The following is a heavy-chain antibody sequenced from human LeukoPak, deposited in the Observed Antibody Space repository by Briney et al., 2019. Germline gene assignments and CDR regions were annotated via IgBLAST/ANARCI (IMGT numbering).Heavy chain of an antibody. Sequence: ASVKVSCKASGYTFTTYAMYWVRQAPGQRLEWMGWINAGNGNTKYSQKFQGRVNITRDTSASTAYMELSSLRSEDTAVYYCARGVVVVAATDYWGQGTLVTVSS. CDR3: ARGVVVVAATDY. CDR1: GYTFTTYA. CDR2: INAGNGNT. V-gene: IGHV1-3*01. D-gene: IGHD2-15*01. J-gene: IGHJ4*02.